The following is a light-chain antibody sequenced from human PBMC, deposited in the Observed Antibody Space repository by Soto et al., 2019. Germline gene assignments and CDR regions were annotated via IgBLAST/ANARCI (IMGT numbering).Light chain of an antibody. V-gene: IGKV3-20*01. J-gene: IGKJ4*01. Sequence: EIVLTQSPGTLSLSPGERATLSCRASQSVSSSYLAWYQQKPGQAPRLLIYGASSRATGIPDRFSGSGSGTAFTLTSSRLEPEDFAVYYCQQYGSSPLTFGGGPKVELQ. CDR1: QSVSSSY. CDR3: QQYGSSPLT. CDR2: GAS.